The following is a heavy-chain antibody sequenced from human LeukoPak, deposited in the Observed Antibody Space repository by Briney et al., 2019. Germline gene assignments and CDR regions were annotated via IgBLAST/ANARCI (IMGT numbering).Heavy chain of an antibody. Sequence: GGSLRLSCVDSGFSVGPSYLSWVRQAPGKGLEWVSVIYSGGSTYFADSVKGRFTISRDISKNTVYLQMNSLRAEDTAVYYCAKGVHSAIVVARGLEGADYWGQGTRVTVSS. D-gene: IGHD3-22*01. CDR2: IYSGGST. J-gene: IGHJ4*02. CDR3: AKGVHSAIVVARGLEGADY. CDR1: GFSVGPSY. V-gene: IGHV3-66*01.